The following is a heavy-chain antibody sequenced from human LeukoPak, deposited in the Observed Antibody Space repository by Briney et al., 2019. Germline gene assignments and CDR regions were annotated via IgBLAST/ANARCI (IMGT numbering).Heavy chain of an antibody. V-gene: IGHV4-39*07. J-gene: IGHJ6*03. CDR1: GGSISSSSYY. D-gene: IGHD3-10*01. Sequence: SETLSLTCTVSGGSISSSSYYWGWIRQPPGKGLEWIGSIYYSGSTYYNPSLKSRVTISVDTSKNQFSLKLSSVTAADTAVYYCARVGGVRRGYYYYYMDAWGKGTTVTVSS. CDR2: IYYSGST. CDR3: ARVGGVRRGYYYYYMDA.